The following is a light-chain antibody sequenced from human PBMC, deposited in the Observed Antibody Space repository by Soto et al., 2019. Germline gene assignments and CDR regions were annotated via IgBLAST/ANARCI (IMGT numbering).Light chain of an antibody. CDR3: QQYGSSAT. J-gene: IGKJ4*01. Sequence: ETVLTQSPDTLSLSPGERSTLSCMASQSVTSDYLAWYQQKAGQAPRLLIYGASSRATGIPDRFCGSGSGTDFSLTISRLEPEDSAFYYCQQYGSSATFGGGTKVDNK. CDR2: GAS. V-gene: IGKV3-20*01. CDR1: QSVTSDY.